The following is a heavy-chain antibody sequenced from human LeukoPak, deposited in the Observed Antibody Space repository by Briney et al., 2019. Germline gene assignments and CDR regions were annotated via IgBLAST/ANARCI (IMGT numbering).Heavy chain of an antibody. D-gene: IGHD3-22*01. Sequence: SETLSLTCTVSGGSISSGGYYWSWIRQHPGKGLEWIGYIYYSGSTYYNPSLKSRVTISVDTSKNQFSLKLSSVTAADTAVYYCARDRRWTSSGYPDSIYYFDYWGQGTLVTVSS. CDR1: GGSISSGGYY. J-gene: IGHJ4*02. CDR2: IYYSGST. V-gene: IGHV4-31*03. CDR3: ARDRRWTSSGYPDSIYYFDY.